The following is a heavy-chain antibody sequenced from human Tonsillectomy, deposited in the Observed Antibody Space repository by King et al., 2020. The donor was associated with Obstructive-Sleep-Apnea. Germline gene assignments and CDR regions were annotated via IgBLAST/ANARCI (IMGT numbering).Heavy chain of an antibody. CDR1: GFTFSSYS. CDR3: ARGSYPVIYYFDY. Sequence: VQLVESGGGLVKPGGSLRLSCAASGFTFSSYSMNCVRQAPGKGLEWVSSISSSSSYIYYADSVKGRFTISRDNAKNSLYLQMNSLRAEDTAVYYCARGSYPVIYYFDYWGQGTLVTVSS. V-gene: IGHV3-21*01. J-gene: IGHJ4*02. D-gene: IGHD1-26*01. CDR2: ISSSSSYI.